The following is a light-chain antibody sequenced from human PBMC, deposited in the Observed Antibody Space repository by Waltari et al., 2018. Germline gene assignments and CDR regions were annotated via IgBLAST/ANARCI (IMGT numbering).Light chain of an antibody. CDR3: QAWDSGVAGV. CDR2: QDV. J-gene: IGLJ1*01. V-gene: IGLV3-1*01. Sequence: SYDLTQSPSVSVSPGQTASITCSGDELEKKYVCWYQQKPGQSPVLVIYQDVRRPSEIPERFSDSTSGNTATLTISGTQPMDEADYYCQAWDSGVAGVFGTGTKVTVL. CDR1: ELEKKY.